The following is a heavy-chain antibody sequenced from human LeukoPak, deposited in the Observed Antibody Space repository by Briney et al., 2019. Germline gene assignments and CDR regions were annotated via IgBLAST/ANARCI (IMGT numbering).Heavy chain of an antibody. CDR3: ARGPIRLRYMFVY. Sequence: ASVKVSCKASGYTFTSYDINWVRQATGQGLEWMGWMNPNSGSTGYAQKFQGRVTMTRNTSISTAYMELSSLRSEDTAVYYCARGPIRLRYMFVYWGQGTLATVSS. CDR1: GYTFTSYD. D-gene: IGHD5-12*01. CDR2: MNPNSGST. J-gene: IGHJ4*02. V-gene: IGHV1-8*01.